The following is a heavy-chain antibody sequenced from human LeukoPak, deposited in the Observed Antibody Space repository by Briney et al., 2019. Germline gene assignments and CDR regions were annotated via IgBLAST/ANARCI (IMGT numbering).Heavy chain of an antibody. J-gene: IGHJ5*02. CDR2: VYYISNT. V-gene: IGHV4-61*08. Sequence: PSETLSLTCTVSGASVGSAGYYWSWIRQPPGGGLEWIGYVYYISNTNYNPSLKSRVTMSVNPSENQFSLKLSSVTAADTAVYYCARIVVVVAAPSRYNWFDPWGQGTLVTVSS. CDR1: GASVGSAGYY. D-gene: IGHD2-15*01. CDR3: ARIVVVVAAPSRYNWFDP.